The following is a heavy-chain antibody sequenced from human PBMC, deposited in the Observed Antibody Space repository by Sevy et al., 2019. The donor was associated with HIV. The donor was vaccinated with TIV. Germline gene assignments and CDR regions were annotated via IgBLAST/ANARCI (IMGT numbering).Heavy chain of an antibody. CDR3: AREDIADRHFDY. CDR1: GFTFSDYY. V-gene: IGHV3-11*01. J-gene: IGHJ4*02. Sequence: GGSLRLSSAASGFTFSDYYINWIRQAPGKGLEWVSYISSSGSTIYYADSVKGRFTISRDNAKNSVYLQMNSLRVEDTAVYYCAREDIADRHFDYWGQGALVTVSS. D-gene: IGHD6-6*01. CDR2: ISSSGSTI.